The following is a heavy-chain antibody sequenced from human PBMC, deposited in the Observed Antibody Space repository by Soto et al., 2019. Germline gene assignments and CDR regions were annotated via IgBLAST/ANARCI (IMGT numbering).Heavy chain of an antibody. CDR3: AKDSYSDFWSGHYYYFDF. J-gene: IGHJ4*02. V-gene: IGHV3-23*01. CDR2: ISGGGANT. CDR1: RFTFSTFA. D-gene: IGHD3-3*01. Sequence: EVQLLESGGGLVQPGGSLRLSCAASRFTFSTFAMSWVRQAPGKGLEWAAAISGGGANTYYADSVKGRFTISRDNSKNTLYLQMDSLRAEDTAIYFCAKDSYSDFWSGHYYYFDFWGQGTLVTVSS.